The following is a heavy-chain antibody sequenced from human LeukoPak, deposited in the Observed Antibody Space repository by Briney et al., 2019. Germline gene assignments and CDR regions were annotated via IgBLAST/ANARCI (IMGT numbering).Heavy chain of an antibody. J-gene: IGHJ6*03. CDR3: ARVGYCSSTMCYGTFYYYMDV. D-gene: IGHD2-2*01. V-gene: IGHV4-39*01. Sequence: SETLSLTCTVSGGSISSSDLYWGWIRQSPEKGLEWIGNIYFSGVTYFSPSLKSRVTLFLDTSKNQFSLKLRSVTAADTAVYYCARVGYCSSTMCYGTFYYYMDVWGKGTTVTVSS. CDR2: IYFSGVT. CDR1: GGSISSSDLY.